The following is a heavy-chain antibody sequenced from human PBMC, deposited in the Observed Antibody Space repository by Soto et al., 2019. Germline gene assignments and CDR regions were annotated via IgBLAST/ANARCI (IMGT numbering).Heavy chain of an antibody. CDR3: ARNEYDTSGYDY. J-gene: IGHJ4*02. V-gene: IGHV4-4*07. CDR1: GGSINNYY. D-gene: IGHD3-22*01. Sequence: SETLSLTCTVSGGSINNYYWSWIRQPAGKGLAWIVRIYNNGDTNYNPSLTSRLTMSVDTSKTQFSLTLTSVTAADTAVYYCARNEYDTSGYDYWGQGILVTVSS. CDR2: IYNNGDT.